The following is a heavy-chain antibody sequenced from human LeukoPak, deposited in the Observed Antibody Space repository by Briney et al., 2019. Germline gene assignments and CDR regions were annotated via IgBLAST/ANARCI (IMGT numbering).Heavy chain of an antibody. V-gene: IGHV4-4*07. Sequence: SETLSLTCTVSGGSISTYYWSCIRQPAGKGLEWIGRIYASGNTKYNPSLKSRVAMSVDTSENQFSLKLNSVTAADTAVYYCARDRGYYMDVWGKGTTVTVSS. CDR1: GGSISTYY. CDR2: IYASGNT. CDR3: ARDRGYYMDV. J-gene: IGHJ6*03.